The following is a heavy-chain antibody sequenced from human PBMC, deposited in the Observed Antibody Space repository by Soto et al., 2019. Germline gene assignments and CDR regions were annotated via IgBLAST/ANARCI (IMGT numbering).Heavy chain of an antibody. CDR2: INDRGDI. CDR3: ARGLILWFGELSRRGGYYYDMDV. Sequence: QVQLQQWGAGLLKPSETLSLTCAVYGGSYSGYQWSWIRQTPGKGLEWIGGINDRGDINYNPSLKSRVTMLVDSSKKQISLRLGSVTAADTAVYYCARGLILWFGELSRRGGYYYDMDVWGKGTTVTVSS. V-gene: IGHV4-34*01. CDR1: GGSYSGYQ. D-gene: IGHD3-10*01. J-gene: IGHJ6*03.